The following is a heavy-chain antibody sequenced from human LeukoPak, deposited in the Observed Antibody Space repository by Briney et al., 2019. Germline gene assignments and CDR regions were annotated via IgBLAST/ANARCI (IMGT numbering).Heavy chain of an antibody. Sequence: PGGSLRLSCAASGFTFSSYAMSWVRQAPGKGLEWVSAISASGGSTYYADSMKGPFTISRDNSKNTLYLQINYLRAEDTAVYYCAKSARTAAPYSSGWYILYYGMDVWGQGTTVTVSS. D-gene: IGHD6-19*01. CDR1: GFTFSSYA. V-gene: IGHV3-23*01. J-gene: IGHJ6*02. CDR3: AKSARTAAPYSSGWYILYYGMDV. CDR2: ISASGGST.